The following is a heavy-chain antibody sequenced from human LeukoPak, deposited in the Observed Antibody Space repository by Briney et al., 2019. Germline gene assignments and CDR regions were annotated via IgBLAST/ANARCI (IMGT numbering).Heavy chain of an antibody. CDR3: AKSWCSWNAFDI. V-gene: IGHV3-9*01. D-gene: IGHD3-10*02. Sequence: GGSLRLSCAASGFTLDDYVMHWVRQAPGKGLEWVSGISLNRGSIGYADSVKGRFTISRDNAKNSLYLQMNSLRAEDTALYYCAKSWCSWNAFDIWGQGTMVIVSS. J-gene: IGHJ3*02. CDR1: GFTLDDYV. CDR2: ISLNRGSI.